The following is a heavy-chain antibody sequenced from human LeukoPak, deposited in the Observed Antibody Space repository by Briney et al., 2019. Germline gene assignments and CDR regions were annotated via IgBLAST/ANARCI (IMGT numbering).Heavy chain of an antibody. CDR2: IKQDGSEK. D-gene: IGHD2-2*01. J-gene: IGHJ3*02. V-gene: IGHV3-7*03. CDR3: ARVRGGYCSSTSCSLGFGAFDI. CDR1: GFTFSSYG. Sequence: GRSLRLSCAASGFTFSSYGMHWVRQAPGKGLEWVANIKQDGSEKDYVDSVKGRFTISRDNAKNSLYLQMNSLRAEDTAVYYCARVRGGYCSSTSCSLGFGAFDIWGQGTMVTVSS.